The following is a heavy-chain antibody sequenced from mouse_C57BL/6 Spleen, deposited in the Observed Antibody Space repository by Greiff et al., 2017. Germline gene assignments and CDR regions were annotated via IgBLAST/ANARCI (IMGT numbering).Heavy chain of an antibody. CDR1: GYSITSGYY. D-gene: IGHD1-1*02. J-gene: IGHJ2*01. V-gene: IGHV3-6*01. Sequence: EVKLQESGPGLVKPSQYLSLTCSVTGYSITSGYYWNWIRQFPGNKLEWMGYISYDGSNNYNPSLKNRISITRDTSKNQFFLKLNSVTTEDTATYYCARGILSDYWGQGTTLTVSS. CDR2: ISYDGSN. CDR3: ARGILSDY.